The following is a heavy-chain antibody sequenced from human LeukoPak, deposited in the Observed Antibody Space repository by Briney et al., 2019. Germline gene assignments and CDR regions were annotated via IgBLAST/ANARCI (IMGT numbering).Heavy chain of an antibody. CDR2: IWYDGSNK. Sequence: GRSLRLSCAASGFTFSSYGMHWVRQAPGKGLEWVAVIWYDGSNKYYADSVKGRFTISRDNSKNTLYLQMNSLRAEDTAVYYCARAILVVITEIDYWGQGTLVTVSS. CDR1: GFTFSSYG. D-gene: IGHD3-22*01. CDR3: ARAILVVITEIDY. V-gene: IGHV3-33*01. J-gene: IGHJ4*02.